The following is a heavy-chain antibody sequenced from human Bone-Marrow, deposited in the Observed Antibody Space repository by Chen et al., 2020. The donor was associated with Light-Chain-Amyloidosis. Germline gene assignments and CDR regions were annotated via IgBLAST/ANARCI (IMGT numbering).Heavy chain of an antibody. D-gene: IGHD1-1*01. CDR2: ISSNSGSI. J-gene: IGHJ6*03. CDR1: GFTFNDYA. CDR3: VKSLIPSRYLYHYYMDV. Sequence: EVQLVESVGGLVQPGRSLRLSCAASGFTFNDYAMYWVRQGPGKGLEWVSGISSNSGSIGYADSVKGRFSISRDNAKNYLHLQMNSLRPEDTAMYYCVKSLIPSRYLYHYYMDVWGKVTTVIVSS. V-gene: IGHV3-9*01.